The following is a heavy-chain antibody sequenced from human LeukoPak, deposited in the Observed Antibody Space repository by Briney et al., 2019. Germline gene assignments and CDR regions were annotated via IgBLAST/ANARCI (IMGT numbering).Heavy chain of an antibody. CDR2: INSDGSSR. CDR3: AGMSEYYECGGPD. D-gene: IGHD3-22*01. J-gene: IGHJ4*02. Sequence: PGGSLRLSCAASGFTFSNYWMHWVRQAPGKGLVWVSRINSDGSSRNYADSVKGRFTISRDNAKHTLYLQMNSLRAEDTAVYYCAGMSEYYECGGPDWGQGTLVTVYS. V-gene: IGHV3-74*01. CDR1: GFTFSNYW.